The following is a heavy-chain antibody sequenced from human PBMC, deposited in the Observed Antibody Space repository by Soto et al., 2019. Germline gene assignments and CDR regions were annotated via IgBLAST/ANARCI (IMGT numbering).Heavy chain of an antibody. J-gene: IGHJ4*02. Sequence: GVSLRLSCAASGSTFNSHGMYWVRQAPDKGLEWVAVISYDGSNKKYADSVKGRFTISRDNFKNTLYLQMNSLRAEDTAVYYCAKDLSLGYYDSSGLVNWRQGTLVTVSS. D-gene: IGHD3-22*01. V-gene: IGHV3-30*18. CDR2: ISYDGSNK. CDR3: AKDLSLGYYDSSGLVN. CDR1: GSTFNSHG.